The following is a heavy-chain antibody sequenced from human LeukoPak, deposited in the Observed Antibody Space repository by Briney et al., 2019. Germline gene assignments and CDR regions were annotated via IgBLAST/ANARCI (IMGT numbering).Heavy chain of an antibody. CDR1: GYTFTGYY. V-gene: IGHV1-2*02. CDR2: INPNSGGT. CDR3: ARSREVEWPGYCSGTSCYIFDY. Sequence: AASVKVSCKASGYTFTGYYMHWVRLAPGQGLEWMGWINPNSGGTNYAQKFQGRVTMTRDTSISTAYMELSRLRSDDTAVYYCARSREVEWPGYCSGTSCYIFDYWGQGTLVTVSS. J-gene: IGHJ4*02. D-gene: IGHD2-2*03.